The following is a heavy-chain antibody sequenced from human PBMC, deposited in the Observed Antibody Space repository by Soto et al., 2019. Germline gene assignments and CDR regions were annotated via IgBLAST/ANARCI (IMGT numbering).Heavy chain of an antibody. Sequence: QVQLVQSGAEVKKPGSSVKVSCKASGCTFSSYAISWVRQAPGQGLEWMGGIIPISGTATYAQKLQGRVTITADESTSTANMEMSSLISEDTVVYYGAGLHGSSTSLEIYYYYYYGMDVWGQGTTVTVSS. CDR1: GCTFSSYA. D-gene: IGHD2-2*01. J-gene: IGHJ6*02. CDR2: IIPISGTA. V-gene: IGHV1-69*01. CDR3: AGLHGSSTSLEIYYYYYYGMDV.